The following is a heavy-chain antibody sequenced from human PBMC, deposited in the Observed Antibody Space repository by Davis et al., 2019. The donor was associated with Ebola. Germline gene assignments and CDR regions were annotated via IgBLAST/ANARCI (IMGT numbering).Heavy chain of an antibody. J-gene: IGHJ6*02. Sequence: MPSETLSLTCAVSGGSISSSNWWSWVRQPPGKGLEWIGELYHSGSTNYNPSLKSRVTISVDKSKNQFSLKLSYVTAADTAVYYCARGPGWLYYYYGMDVWGQGTTVTVSS. CDR1: GGSISSSNW. V-gene: IGHV4-4*02. CDR3: ARGPGWLYYYYGMDV. D-gene: IGHD5-12*01. CDR2: LYHSGST.